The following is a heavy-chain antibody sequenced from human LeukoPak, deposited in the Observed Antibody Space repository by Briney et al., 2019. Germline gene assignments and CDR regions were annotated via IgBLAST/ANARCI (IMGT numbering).Heavy chain of an antibody. CDR1: GYTFTNNW. J-gene: IGHJ4*02. CDR3: ARGEKYSSSSTYFDH. V-gene: IGHV1-46*01. Sequence: RASVKVSCKTSGYTFTNNWMRWVRQAPGQGLEWVGVINPTGTSTLYAQNFQGRVTLTRDMSTTTDYMELGSLTSEDTAVYYCARGEKYSSSSTYFDHWGQGTLVTVSS. D-gene: IGHD6-6*01. CDR2: INPTGTST.